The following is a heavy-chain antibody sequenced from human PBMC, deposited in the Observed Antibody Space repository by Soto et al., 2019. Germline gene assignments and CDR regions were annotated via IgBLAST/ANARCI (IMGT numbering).Heavy chain of an antibody. CDR1: GFTFSSYA. CDR2: ISGSGGST. Sequence: GGSLRLSCAASGFTFSSYAMSWVRQAPGKGLEWVSAISGSGGSTYYADSVKGRFTISRDNSKNTLYLQMNSLRAEDTAVYYCAKRKGATRNYYYYGMDVWGQGTTVTVSS. D-gene: IGHD1-26*01. J-gene: IGHJ6*02. V-gene: IGHV3-23*01. CDR3: AKRKGATRNYYYYGMDV.